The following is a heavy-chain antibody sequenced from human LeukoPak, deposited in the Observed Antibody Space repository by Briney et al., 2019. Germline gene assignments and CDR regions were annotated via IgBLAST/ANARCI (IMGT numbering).Heavy chain of an antibody. CDR2: IYSGGDT. V-gene: IGHV3-53*01. J-gene: IGHJ4*02. D-gene: IGHD4-23*01. CDR3: AGSPAATTVASSSYFDS. CDR1: GFTVSVNY. Sequence: GGSLRLSCAASGFTVSVNYMSWVRQAPGKGLEWVSFIYSGGDTYYADSVRGRFTISRDNSKNTLYLQMNSLRAEDTAVYYCAGSPAATTVASSSYFDSWGQGTLVTVSS.